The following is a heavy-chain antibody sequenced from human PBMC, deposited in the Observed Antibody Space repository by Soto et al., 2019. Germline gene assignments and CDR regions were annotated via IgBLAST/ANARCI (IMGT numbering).Heavy chain of an antibody. V-gene: IGHV4-34*01. CDR3: ARHLTYCSAGSCYSDFPYYGMDV. Sequence: SETLSLTCAVYGGSFSGYYWSRIRQPPGKGLEWIGEINHSGSTNYNPSLKSRVTISVDTSKNQFSLKLSSVTAADTAVYYCARHLTYCSAGSCYSDFPYYGMDVWGQGTTVTVS. J-gene: IGHJ6*02. CDR1: GGSFSGYY. CDR2: INHSGST. D-gene: IGHD2-15*01.